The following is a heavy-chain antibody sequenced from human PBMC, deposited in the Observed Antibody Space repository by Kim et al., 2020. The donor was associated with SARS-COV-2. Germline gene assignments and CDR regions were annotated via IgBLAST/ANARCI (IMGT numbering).Heavy chain of an antibody. D-gene: IGHD6-19*01. Sequence: GGSLRLSCAASGFTFSNYWMHWVRQAPGKGLEWVASIKPDGSEKRYVDSVRGRFTVSRDNAKKSLFLQMSSLRADDTAIYYCASDTGWHFDHWGQGTLVSVSS. J-gene: IGHJ4*02. CDR1: GFTFSNYW. CDR3: ASDTGWHFDH. CDR2: IKPDGSEK. V-gene: IGHV3-7*05.